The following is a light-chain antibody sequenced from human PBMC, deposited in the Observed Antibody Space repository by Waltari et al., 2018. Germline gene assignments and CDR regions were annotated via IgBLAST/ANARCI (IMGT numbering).Light chain of an antibody. V-gene: IGKV1-5*03. CDR2: KAS. Sequence: DIQVTQSPSTLSASLGDRVTITCRASHSISSWLALYQQKPGKAPKILIKKASSLESGVPSRFTGSGSGTEFTLTISSLQPDDFATYYCQQYNNYPYTFGQGTKLEIK. J-gene: IGKJ2*01. CDR1: HSISSW. CDR3: QQYNNYPYT.